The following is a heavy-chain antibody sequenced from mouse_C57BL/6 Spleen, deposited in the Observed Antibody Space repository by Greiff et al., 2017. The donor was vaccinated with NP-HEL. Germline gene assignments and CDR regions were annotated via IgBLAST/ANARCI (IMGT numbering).Heavy chain of an antibody. V-gene: IGHV1-80*01. CDR3: AREDYAGAIDD. CDR2: IYPGDGDT. D-gene: IGHD2-4*01. Sequence: QVQLKESGAELVKPGASVKISCKASGYAFSSYWMNWVKQRPGKGLEWIGQIYPGDGDTNYNGKFKGKATLTADKSSSTAYMQLSSLTSEDSAVYFCAREDYAGAIDDWGQGTSVTVSS. J-gene: IGHJ4*01. CDR1: GYAFSSYW.